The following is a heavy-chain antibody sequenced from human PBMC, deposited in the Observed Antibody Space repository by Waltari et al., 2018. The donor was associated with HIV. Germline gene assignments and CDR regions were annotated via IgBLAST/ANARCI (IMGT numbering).Heavy chain of an antibody. CDR1: GYSFSSYG. CDR2: ISGYNGKT. Sequence: QVQLVQSGAEVKKPGASVSVSCKASGYSFSSYGVSWVRQAPGQGREWMGWISGYNGKTDYTQKVQGRVSRTTDTSTTTAYMELRSLRFDDTAVYYCARRVAWWLGGMDVWGQGTTVTVSS. CDR3: ARRVAWWLGGMDV. D-gene: IGHD2-8*02. J-gene: IGHJ6*02. V-gene: IGHV1-18*01.